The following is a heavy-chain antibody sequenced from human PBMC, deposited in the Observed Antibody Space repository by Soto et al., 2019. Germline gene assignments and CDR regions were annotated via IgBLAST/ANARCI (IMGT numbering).Heavy chain of an antibody. Sequence: GGSLRLSCAASGFTFSSYAMHWVRQAPGKGLEWVAVISYDGSNKYYADSVKGRFTISRDNSKNTLYLQMNSLRAEDTAVYYCARGLYGGNSGFDYWGQGTLVTVSS. J-gene: IGHJ4*02. CDR1: GFTFSSYA. D-gene: IGHD4-17*01. CDR2: ISYDGSNK. V-gene: IGHV3-30-3*01. CDR3: ARGLYGGNSGFDY.